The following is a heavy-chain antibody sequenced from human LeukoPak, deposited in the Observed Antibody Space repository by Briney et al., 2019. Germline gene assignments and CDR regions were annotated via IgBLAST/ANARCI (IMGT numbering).Heavy chain of an antibody. Sequence: ASVKVSCKASGYTFTGYYMHWVRQAPGQGLEWMGRINPNSGGTNYAQKFQGRVTMTRDTSISTAYMELSRLRSDDTAVYYCARGSLGWRTNGYGMDAWGQGTTVTVSS. V-gene: IGHV1-2*06. D-gene: IGHD2-8*01. CDR1: GYTFTGYY. CDR3: ARGSLGWRTNGYGMDA. J-gene: IGHJ6*02. CDR2: INPNSGGT.